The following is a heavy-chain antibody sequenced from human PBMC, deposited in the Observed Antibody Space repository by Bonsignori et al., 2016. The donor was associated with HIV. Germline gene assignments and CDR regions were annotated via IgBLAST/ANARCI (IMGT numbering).Heavy chain of an antibody. J-gene: IGHJ6*03. CDR3: ARDPYSSSWYYYYYYMDV. V-gene: IGHV3-7*01. CDR2: IKQDGSEK. Sequence: WIRQPPGKGLEWVANIKQDGSEKYYVDSVKGRFTISRDNAKNSLYLQMNSLRAEDTAVYYCARDPYSSSWYYYYYYMDVWGKGTTVTVSS. D-gene: IGHD6-13*01.